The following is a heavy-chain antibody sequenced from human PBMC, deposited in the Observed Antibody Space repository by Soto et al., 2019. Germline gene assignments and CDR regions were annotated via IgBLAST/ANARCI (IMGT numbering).Heavy chain of an antibody. CDR1: GGSISSGGYY. CDR2: IYYSGST. J-gene: IGHJ4*02. D-gene: IGHD4-17*01. V-gene: IGHV4-31*03. Sequence: QVQLQESGPGLVKPSQTLSLTCTVSGGSISSGGYYWSWIRQHPGKGLEWIGYIYYSGSTYYNPSLKSRVTISVDTSKNQFSLKLSSVTAADTAVYYCARAPVGLTVTTPYYLDYWGQGTLVTVSS. CDR3: ARAPVGLTVTTPYYLDY.